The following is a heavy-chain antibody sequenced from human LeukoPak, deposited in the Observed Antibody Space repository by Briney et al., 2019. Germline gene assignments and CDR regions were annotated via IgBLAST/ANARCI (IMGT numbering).Heavy chain of an antibody. Sequence: SETLSLTCAVYGSPFSGYYWSWLRQSPEKGLEWIGEINHGGSTNYNPSLVSRVAISVDTSKNQFSLRLNSVTAADTGVYYCARRRDWNDVLDSWGLGALVTVSS. J-gene: IGHJ4*02. CDR2: INHGGST. D-gene: IGHD1-1*01. CDR1: GSPFSGYY. CDR3: ARRRDWNDVLDS. V-gene: IGHV4-34*01.